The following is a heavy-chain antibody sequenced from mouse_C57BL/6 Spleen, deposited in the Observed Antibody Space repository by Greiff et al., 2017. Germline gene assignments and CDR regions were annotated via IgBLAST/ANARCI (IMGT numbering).Heavy chain of an antibody. CDR2: INPSTGGT. V-gene: IGHV1-42*01. J-gene: IGHJ4*01. CDR3: ARVDYGNYPYAMDY. CDR1: GYSFTGYY. Sequence: EVQLQQSGPELVKPGASVKISCKASGYSFTGYYMNWVKQSPEKSLEWIGEINPSTGGTTYNQKFKAKATLTVDKSSSTAYMQLKSLTSEDSAVYYCARVDYGNYPYAMDYWGQGTSVTVSS. D-gene: IGHD2-1*01.